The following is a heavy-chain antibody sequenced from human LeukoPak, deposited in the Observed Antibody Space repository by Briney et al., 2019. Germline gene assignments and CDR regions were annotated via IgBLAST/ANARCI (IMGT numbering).Heavy chain of an antibody. D-gene: IGHD3-3*01. CDR1: GGTFSSYA. CDR3: AREGKFGVVTNFDY. Sequence: SVKVSCKASGGTFSSYAISWVRQAPGQGLEWMGRIIPIFGTANYAQKFQGRVTITTDESTSTAYMELSSLRSEDTAVYYCAREGKFGVVTNFDYWGQGTLVTVSS. CDR2: IIPIFGTA. V-gene: IGHV1-69*05. J-gene: IGHJ4*02.